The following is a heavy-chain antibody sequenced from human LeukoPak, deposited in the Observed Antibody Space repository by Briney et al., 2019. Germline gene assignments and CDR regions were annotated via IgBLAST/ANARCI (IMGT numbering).Heavy chain of an antibody. V-gene: IGHV4-39*07. CDR3: ARPYGDYVEDRAFDI. Sequence: SETLSLTCTVSGGSISSSGYYWGWIRQPPGKGLEWIGIIYYSGTTYYNPSLKSRVTISVDKSKNQFSLKLSSVTAADTAVYYCARPYGDYVEDRAFDIWGQGTMVTVSS. CDR1: GGSISSSGYY. J-gene: IGHJ3*02. D-gene: IGHD4-17*01. CDR2: IYYSGTT.